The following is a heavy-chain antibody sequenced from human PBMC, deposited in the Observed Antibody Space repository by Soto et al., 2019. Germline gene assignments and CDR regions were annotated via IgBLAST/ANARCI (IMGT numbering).Heavy chain of an antibody. CDR1: GFTFSSYA. D-gene: IGHD2-2*01. J-gene: IGHJ5*02. CDR2: ISGSGGST. V-gene: IGHV3-23*01. CDR3: AKDRVVVPAAAGASPWFDP. Sequence: EVQLLESGGGLVQPGGSLRLSCAASGFTFSSYAMSWVRQAPGKGLEWVSAISGSGGSTYYADSVKGRFTISRDNSKNTLYLQMNSLRAEDTAAYYCAKDRVVVPAAAGASPWFDPSGQGTLVTVSS.